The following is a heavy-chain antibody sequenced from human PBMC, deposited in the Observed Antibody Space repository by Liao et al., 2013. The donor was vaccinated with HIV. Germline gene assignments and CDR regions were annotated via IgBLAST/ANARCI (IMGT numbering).Heavy chain of an antibody. CDR3: ARGEDDAFDI. CDR1: GGSFSGYY. V-gene: IGHV4-34*01. Sequence: QLQLQQWGAGLLKPSETLSLTCAVYGGSFSGYYWSWIRQPPGKGLEWIGEINHSGSTNYNPSLKSRVTMSVDTSKNQFSLKLSSVTAADTAVYYCARGEDDAFDIWGQGTMVTVSS. J-gene: IGHJ3*02. CDR2: INHSGST.